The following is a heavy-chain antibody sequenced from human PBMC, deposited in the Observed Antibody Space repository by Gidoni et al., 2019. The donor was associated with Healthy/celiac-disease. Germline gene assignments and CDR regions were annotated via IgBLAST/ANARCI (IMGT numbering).Heavy chain of an antibody. CDR3: ARGLVAADGDAFDI. D-gene: IGHD6-13*01. V-gene: IGHV4-30-2*01. Sequence: QLQLQESGPGLVKPSQTLSLTCAVSGGSISSGGYSWSWIRQPPGKGLEWIGYIYHSGSTYYNPSLKSRVTISVDRSKNQFSLKLSSVTAADTAVYYCARGLVAADGDAFDIWGQGTMVTVTS. CDR2: IYHSGST. CDR1: GGSISSGGYS. J-gene: IGHJ3*02.